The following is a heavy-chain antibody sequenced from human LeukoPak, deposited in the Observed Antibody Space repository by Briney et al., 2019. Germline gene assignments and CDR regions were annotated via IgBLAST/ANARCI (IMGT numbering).Heavy chain of an antibody. CDR2: IKQDGSEK. CDR3: ARDPSCSGGTCRDGYFDY. J-gene: IGHJ4*02. Sequence: PGGSLRLPCAASEFTFSSYWMSWFRQAPGKGLEWVANIKQDGSEKYYMDSVKGRFTISRDNAKNSLYLQMHSLRAEDTAMYYCARDPSCSGGTCRDGYFDYWGQGILVTVSS. V-gene: IGHV3-7*01. D-gene: IGHD2-15*01. CDR1: EFTFSSYW.